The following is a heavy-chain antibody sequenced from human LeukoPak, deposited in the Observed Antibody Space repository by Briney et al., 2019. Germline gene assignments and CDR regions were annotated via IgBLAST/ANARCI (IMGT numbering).Heavy chain of an antibody. CDR1: GYMFNSFS. D-gene: IGHD3-16*01. CDR2: INPSGGGT. V-gene: IGHV1-46*02. CDR3: AREGLQQLALF. J-gene: IGHJ4*02. Sequence: ASVKVSCKTSGYMFNSFSMHWVRQAPGQGPEWMGIINPSGGGTTYAQRFQGRVTMTTDTSTRTMYMELSSPTSEDTAVYYCAREGLQQLALFWGQGTLVAVSS.